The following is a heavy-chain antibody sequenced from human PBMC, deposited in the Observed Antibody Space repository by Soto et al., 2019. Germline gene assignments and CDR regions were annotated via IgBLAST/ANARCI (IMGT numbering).Heavy chain of an antibody. D-gene: IGHD6-13*01. CDR1: VFKFCNSR. Sequence: GSQRLSCAPSVFKFCNSRMKWVHQAPGKGLEWVGRIKSKTDGGTTDYAAPVKGRFTISRDDSKNTLYLQMNSLKTEDTAVYYCTTEWAAAGIDYWGQGTLVTVSS. CDR3: TTEWAAAGIDY. CDR2: IKSKTDGGTT. V-gene: IGHV3-15*07. J-gene: IGHJ4*02.